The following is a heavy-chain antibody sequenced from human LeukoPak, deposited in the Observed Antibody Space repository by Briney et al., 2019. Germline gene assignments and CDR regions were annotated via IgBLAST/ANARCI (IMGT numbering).Heavy chain of an antibody. Sequence: GGSLRLSCAASGFTFSDYFMSWIRQAPGKGLEWVSYISSSGSTIYYADSVKGRFTISRDNAKNSLYLRMNSLRAEDTAVYYCARDERFPSGFFDLWGRGTLVTVSS. CDR2: ISSSGSTI. D-gene: IGHD3-10*01. CDR3: ARDERFPSGFFDL. J-gene: IGHJ2*01. V-gene: IGHV3-11*01. CDR1: GFTFSDYF.